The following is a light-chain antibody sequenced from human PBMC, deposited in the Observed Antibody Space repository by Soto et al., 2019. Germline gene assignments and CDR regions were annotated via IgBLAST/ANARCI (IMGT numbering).Light chain of an antibody. J-gene: IGKJ5*01. Sequence: VMTQSPLSLPVTLGQPASISCRSNQSLVHSDGIAYFSWFQQRPGRSPRRLIYKVSNRDSGVPARFSGSGSGTDFALKISRVEAEDVGVYYCMQGTHWPITFGQGTRLEIK. CDR3: MQGTHWPIT. V-gene: IGKV2-30*02. CDR1: QSLVHSDGIAY. CDR2: KVS.